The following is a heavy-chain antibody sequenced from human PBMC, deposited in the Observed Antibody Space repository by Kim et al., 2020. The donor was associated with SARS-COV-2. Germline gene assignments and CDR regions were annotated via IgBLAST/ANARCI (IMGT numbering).Heavy chain of an antibody. CDR3: ARVLGIGRFLEWFRLSPTFDP. J-gene: IGHJ5*02. D-gene: IGHD3-3*01. CDR1: GGSISSGDYY. CDR2: IYYSGST. V-gene: IGHV4-30-4*01. Sequence: SETLSLTCTVSGGSISSGDYYWSWIRQPPGKGLEWIGYIYYSGSTYYNPSLKSRVTISVDTSKNQFSLKLSSVTAADTAVYYCARVLGIGRFLEWFRLSPTFDPWGQGTLVTVSS.